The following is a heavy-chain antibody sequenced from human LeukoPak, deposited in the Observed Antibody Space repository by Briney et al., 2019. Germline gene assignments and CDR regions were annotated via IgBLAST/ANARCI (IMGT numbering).Heavy chain of an antibody. CDR2: IYTSGST. Sequence: SETLSLTCTVSGGSISSYYWSWIRQPAGKGLEWIGRIYTSGSTNYNPSLKSRVTMSVDTSKNQFSLKLSSVTAADTAVYYCARGSRGSGWFYWYFDLWGRGTLVTVSS. CDR1: GGSISSYY. J-gene: IGHJ2*01. D-gene: IGHD6-19*01. V-gene: IGHV4-4*07. CDR3: ARGSRGSGWFYWYFDL.